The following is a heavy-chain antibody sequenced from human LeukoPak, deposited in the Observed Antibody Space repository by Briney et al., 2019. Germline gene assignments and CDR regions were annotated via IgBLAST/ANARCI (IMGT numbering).Heavy chain of an antibody. D-gene: IGHD5-24*01. J-gene: IGHJ4*02. CDR3: VSDGYNFFVY. V-gene: IGHV4-34*01. CDR1: GGSFSGYY. Sequence: SETLSLTCAAYGGSFSGYYWSWIRQPPGKGLEWIGEITNSGSTNYIPSFKSRVTISVDTSKNQCALKLSSVTAADTAVYYCVSDGYNFFVYWGQGTLVAVSS. CDR2: ITNSGST.